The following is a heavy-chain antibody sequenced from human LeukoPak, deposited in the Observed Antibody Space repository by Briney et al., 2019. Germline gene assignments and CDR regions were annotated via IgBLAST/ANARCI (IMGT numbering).Heavy chain of an antibody. J-gene: IGHJ5*02. CDR3: ARGGDCGSYYDNWFDP. CDR1: GYTFTGYY. CDR2: INPNSGGT. Sequence: ASVKVSCKASGYTFTGYYMHWVRQAPGQGLEWMGWINPNSGGTNYAQKFQGRVTMTRDTSISTAYMELSRLRSDDTAVYYCARGGDCGSYYDNWFDPWGQGTLVTVSS. D-gene: IGHD1-26*01. V-gene: IGHV1-2*02.